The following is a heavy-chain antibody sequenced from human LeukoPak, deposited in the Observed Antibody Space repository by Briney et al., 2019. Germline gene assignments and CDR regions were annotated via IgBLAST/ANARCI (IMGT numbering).Heavy chain of an antibody. D-gene: IGHD1-1*01. J-gene: IGHJ6*02. CDR3: ARDRVQLWNYGMDV. CDR2: ISYHGNNE. Sequence: GGSLRLSCAASGFTFSSYAMHWVRQGPGMGLEWVGTISYHGNNEYYADSVKGRFTISRDNSKNTLYLQMNSLRTEDTAAYYCARDRVQLWNYGMDVWGQGTTVTVSS. CDR1: GFTFSSYA. V-gene: IGHV3-30-3*01.